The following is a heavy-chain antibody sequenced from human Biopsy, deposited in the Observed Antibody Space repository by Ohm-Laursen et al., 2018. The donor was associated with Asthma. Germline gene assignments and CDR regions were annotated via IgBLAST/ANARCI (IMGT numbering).Heavy chain of an antibody. J-gene: IGHJ4*02. CDR3: ARKAGSCISRTCYSLDF. D-gene: IGHD2-2*01. CDR1: GGTFNTYV. Sequence: SEKVSCKSLGGTFNTYVIGWARQAPGQGLEWMGGINSGFGTTTYPQKFQDRVTITADDSTSTVYMELSSLRSEDTAVYYCARKAGSCISRTCYSLDFWGQGTLVTVSS. V-gene: IGHV1-69*13. CDR2: INSGFGTT.